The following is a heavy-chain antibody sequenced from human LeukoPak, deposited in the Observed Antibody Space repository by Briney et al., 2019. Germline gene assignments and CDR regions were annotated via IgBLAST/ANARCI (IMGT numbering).Heavy chain of an antibody. CDR2: IYHTGST. V-gene: IGHV4-59*02. CDR1: GGSVSDYY. Sequence: SETLSLTCTISGGSVSDYYWSWIRQSPGKGLEWIGYIYHTGSTSYSPSLKSRVTISVDTSKNQFSLNLFSVTAADTAVYYCARGARVKGMLAFNIWGQGTMVTVSS. D-gene: IGHD2-8*01. J-gene: IGHJ3*02. CDR3: ARGARVKGMLAFNI.